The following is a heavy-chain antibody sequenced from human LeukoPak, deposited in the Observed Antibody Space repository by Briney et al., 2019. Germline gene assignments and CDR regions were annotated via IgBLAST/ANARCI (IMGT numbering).Heavy chain of an antibody. D-gene: IGHD3-10*01. Sequence: GGSLRLSCEASGFTFSDHYIDWVRQAPGKGLEWVGRSRDKPNSYSTEYAASVKGRFTIIRDDSKNSLYLQMNNLRAEDTAVYYCARVRYYYGSGSYYYFDYWGQGTLVTVSS. V-gene: IGHV3-72*01. CDR1: GFTFSDHY. J-gene: IGHJ4*02. CDR3: ARVRYYYGSGSYYYFDY. CDR2: SRDKPNSYST.